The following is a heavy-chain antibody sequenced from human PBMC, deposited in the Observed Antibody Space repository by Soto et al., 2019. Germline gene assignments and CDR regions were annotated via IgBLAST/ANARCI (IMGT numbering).Heavy chain of an antibody. V-gene: IGHV3-66*01. CDR2: IYSGGST. Sequence: EVQLVESGGGLVQPGGSLRLSCAASGFTVSRNYMSWVRQAPGKGLEWVSVIYSGGSTYYADSVKGRCTISRDKSKNPLDRQMNSVRAEDSAVYYCARAHWDYSSGFQHWGQGTLVTVSS. CDR3: ARAHWDYSSGFQH. CDR1: GFTVSRNY. J-gene: IGHJ1*01. D-gene: IGHD6-25*01.